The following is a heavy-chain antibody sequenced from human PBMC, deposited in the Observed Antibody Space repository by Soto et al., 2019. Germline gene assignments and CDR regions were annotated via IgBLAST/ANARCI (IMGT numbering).Heavy chain of an antibody. J-gene: IGHJ4*02. Sequence: PSETLSLTCAVYGGSFSGYYWSWIRPPPGKGLEWIGEINHSGSTNYNPSLKSRVTISVDTSKNQFSLKLSSVTAADTAVYYCARGRDDFWSGYIDYWGQGTLVTVSS. CDR2: INHSGST. D-gene: IGHD3-3*01. V-gene: IGHV4-34*01. CDR1: GGSFSGYY. CDR3: ARGRDDFWSGYIDY.